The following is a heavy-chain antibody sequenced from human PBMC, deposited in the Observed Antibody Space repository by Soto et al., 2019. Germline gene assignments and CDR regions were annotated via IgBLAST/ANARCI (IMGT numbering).Heavy chain of an antibody. CDR1: GDSVSGNSAA. Sequence: SQTLSLTFAISGDSVSGNSAAWNWIRQSPSRGLEWLGRTYYRSRWYNDYAVSVKSRITVTPDTSKNQFSLHLNSVTPEDTAVYYFERELPYYVSSDSYLDYWGKGALVTVSS. J-gene: IGHJ4*02. CDR3: ERELPYYVSSDSYLDY. V-gene: IGHV6-1*01. D-gene: IGHD3-16*01. CDR2: TYYRSRWYN.